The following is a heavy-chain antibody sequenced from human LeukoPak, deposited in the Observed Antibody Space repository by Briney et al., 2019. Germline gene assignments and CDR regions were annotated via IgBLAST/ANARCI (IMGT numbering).Heavy chain of an antibody. CDR3: ASPPPYCSSPGCYLDWFDP. D-gene: IGHD2-2*01. V-gene: IGHV4-59*01. Sequence: SETLSLTCTVSGGSINNYYWSWIRQPPGKGLEWIGYIYYSGSTNYNPSLKSRVTISVDVSKNQISLKVYSVTAADAAVYYCASPPPYCSSPGCYLDWFDPWGQGTLVTVSS. J-gene: IGHJ5*02. CDR2: IYYSGST. CDR1: GGSINNYY.